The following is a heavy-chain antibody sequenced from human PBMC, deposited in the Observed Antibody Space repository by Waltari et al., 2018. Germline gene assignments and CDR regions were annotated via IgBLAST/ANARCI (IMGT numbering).Heavy chain of an antibody. CDR1: GLTPANTW. CDR2: IRSKTDGGTI. CDR3: TIPSGTYDDY. J-gene: IGHJ4*02. D-gene: IGHD1-26*01. Sequence: EIQLVESGGGLLEPGGSRRLPWSASGLTPANTWMSWVRQAPGKGLEWVGRIRSKTDGGTIDYGAPVKGRFTISRDDSKNIVYLQLERLKSEDSGVYYCTIPSGTYDDYWGQGTLVTVSS. V-gene: IGHV3-15*01.